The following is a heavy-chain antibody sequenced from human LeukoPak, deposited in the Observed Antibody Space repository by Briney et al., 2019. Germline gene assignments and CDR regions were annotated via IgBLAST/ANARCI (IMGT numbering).Heavy chain of an antibody. V-gene: IGHV1-58*01. D-gene: IGHD6-19*01. Sequence: SVKVSCKTSGFIFTSSAVQWLRQARGQRLEWIGWIVVGSGNTNYAQKFQERLTITRDMSTSTVYMELSSLRSEDTAVYYCAKPPTRSIAVAGTEEDYWGQGTLVTVSS. CDR3: AKPPTRSIAVAGTEEDY. CDR1: GFIFTSSA. J-gene: IGHJ4*02. CDR2: IVVGSGNT.